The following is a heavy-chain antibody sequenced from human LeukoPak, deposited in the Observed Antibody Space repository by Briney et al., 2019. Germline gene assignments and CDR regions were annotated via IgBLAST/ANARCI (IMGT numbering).Heavy chain of an antibody. CDR2: ISWNSGSI. J-gene: IGHJ4*02. D-gene: IGHD6-19*01. CDR1: GFTFDDYA. V-gene: IGHV3-9*01. Sequence: PGGSLRLSCAASGFTFDDYAMHWVRQAPGKGLEWVSGISWNSGSIGYADSVKGRFTISRDNAKNSLYLQMNSLRAEDTAVYYCARDHGYIAVAYWGQGTLVTVSS. CDR3: ARDHGYIAVAY.